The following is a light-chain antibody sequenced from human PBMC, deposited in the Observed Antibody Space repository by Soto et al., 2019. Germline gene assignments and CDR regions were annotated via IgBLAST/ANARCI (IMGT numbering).Light chain of an antibody. J-gene: IGLJ3*02. CDR2: RDS. V-gene: IGLV3-9*01. CDR1: NIGSKN. CDR3: QVWDSSTWV. Sequence: SYELTLPLSVSVAQGQTARITCGGNNIGSKNVHWYQQKPGQAPVLVIYRDSNRPSGIPERFSGSNSGNTATLTISRAQAGDEADYYCQVWDSSTWVFGGGTKVTVL.